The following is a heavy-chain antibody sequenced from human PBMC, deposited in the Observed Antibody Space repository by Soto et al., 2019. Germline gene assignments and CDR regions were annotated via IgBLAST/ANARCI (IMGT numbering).Heavy chain of an antibody. J-gene: IGHJ6*02. V-gene: IGHV1-18*01. D-gene: IGHD4-4*01. CDR2: ISAYNGNT. Sequence: ASVKVSCKASGYTFTSYGISWVRQAPGQGLEWMGWISAYNGNTNYAQKLQGRVTMTTDTSMSTAYMELRSLRSDDTAVYYCARDDYSNNYYYYGMDGWGQGTTVTVSS. CDR3: ARDDYSNNYYYYGMDG. CDR1: GYTFTSYG.